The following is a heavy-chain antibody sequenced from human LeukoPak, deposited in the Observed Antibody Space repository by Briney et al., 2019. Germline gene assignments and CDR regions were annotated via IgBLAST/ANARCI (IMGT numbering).Heavy chain of an antibody. CDR3: AKKSLRGYTYGRDDDH. Sequence: PGGSLRLSCAASGFTFSSYAMTWVRQAPGKGLEWVLAISGSGGSTYYADSVKGRFIISRDNSKNTLYLQMNGLRAEDAAVYYCAKKSLRGYTYGRDDDHWGQGTLVTVSS. J-gene: IGHJ5*02. CDR2: ISGSGGST. D-gene: IGHD5-18*01. V-gene: IGHV3-23*01. CDR1: GFTFSSYA.